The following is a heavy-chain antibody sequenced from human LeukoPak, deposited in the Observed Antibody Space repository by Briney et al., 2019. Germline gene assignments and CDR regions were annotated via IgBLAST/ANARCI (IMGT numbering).Heavy chain of an antibody. Sequence: SETLSLTCTVSGGSISSGDYYWSWIRQPPGKGLEWIGEINHSGSTNYNPSLKSRVTISVDTSKNQFSLKLSSVTAADTAVYYCARGWGTFTYGQLLRMRPFDYWGQGTLVTVSS. D-gene: IGHD2-2*01. V-gene: IGHV4-39*07. CDR1: GGSISSGDYY. CDR3: ARGWGTFTYGQLLRMRPFDY. J-gene: IGHJ4*02. CDR2: INHSGST.